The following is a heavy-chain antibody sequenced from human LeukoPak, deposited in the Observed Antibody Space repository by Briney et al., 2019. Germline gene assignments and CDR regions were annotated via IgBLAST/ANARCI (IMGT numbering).Heavy chain of an antibody. D-gene: IGHD2-2*01. CDR2: INPGDSDT. V-gene: IGHV5-51*01. CDR1: GYRFTSYW. Sequence: GESLKIFCKGSGYRFTSYWIGWVRQMPGKGLEWMGLINPGDSDTRYSPSFQGQVTISADKSISTAYLQWSSLKASDTAMYYCARHPDCTRTSCYVDYYGMDVWGQGTTVTVSS. J-gene: IGHJ6*02. CDR3: ARHPDCTRTSCYVDYYGMDV.